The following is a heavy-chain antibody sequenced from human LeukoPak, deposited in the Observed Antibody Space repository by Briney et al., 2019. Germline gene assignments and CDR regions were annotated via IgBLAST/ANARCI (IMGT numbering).Heavy chain of an antibody. CDR3: ARDSSGTY. CDR2: ISSGTTI. Sequence: PGGSLRLSCAASGFTFSTSSMNWVRQAPGRGLEWVSYISSGTTIYYADSVKGRFTISRDNAKNSLYLQMNSLRDEDTAVYYCARDSSGTYWGQGTLVTVSS. CDR1: GFTFSTSS. J-gene: IGHJ4*02. D-gene: IGHD3-22*01. V-gene: IGHV3-48*02.